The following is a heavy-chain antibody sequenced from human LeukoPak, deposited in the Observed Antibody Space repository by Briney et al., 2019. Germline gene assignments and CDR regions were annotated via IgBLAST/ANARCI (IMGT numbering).Heavy chain of an antibody. D-gene: IGHD3-10*02. V-gene: IGHV3-23*01. CDR1: GFAFTNYA. CDR2: VTTSGTIT. CDR3: AKNRGATMIGGGLDY. J-gene: IGHJ4*02. Sequence: GGSLRLSCAASGFAFTNYAMTWVPQAPGKGLEWVSLVTTSGTITYYADSVRGRFTVSRDNSMNTLYLQMTSLRAEDTAVYYCAKNRGATMIGGGLDYWGQGTLVTVSS.